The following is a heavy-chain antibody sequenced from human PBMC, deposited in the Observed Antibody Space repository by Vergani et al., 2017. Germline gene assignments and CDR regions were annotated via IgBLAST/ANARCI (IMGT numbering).Heavy chain of an antibody. CDR1: GYSFTSYW. V-gene: IGHV5-51*01. J-gene: IGHJ6*02. Sequence: EVQLVQSGAEVKKPGESLKISCKGSGYSFTSYWIGWVRQMPGKGLEWMGIIYPGDSDTRYSPSFQGQVTISADKSVSTAYLQWSSLKASDTAVYYCARANQLLDTYYYGMDVWGQGTTVTVSS. D-gene: IGHD2-2*01. CDR3: ARANQLLDTYYYGMDV. CDR2: IYPGDSDT.